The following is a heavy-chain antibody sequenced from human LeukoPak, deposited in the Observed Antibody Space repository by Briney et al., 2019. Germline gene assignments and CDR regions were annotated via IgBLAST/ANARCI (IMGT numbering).Heavy chain of an antibody. Sequence: VASVKVSCKASGGTFSSYAITWVRQAPGQGLEWMGGIIPIFGTVNYVQKFQGRVTITADKSTNTAYMELSSLRSEDTAVYYCARVYGSGSLGAFDIWGQGTMVTVSS. CDR3: ARVYGSGSLGAFDI. D-gene: IGHD3-10*01. V-gene: IGHV1-69*06. J-gene: IGHJ3*02. CDR1: GGTFSSYA. CDR2: IIPIFGTV.